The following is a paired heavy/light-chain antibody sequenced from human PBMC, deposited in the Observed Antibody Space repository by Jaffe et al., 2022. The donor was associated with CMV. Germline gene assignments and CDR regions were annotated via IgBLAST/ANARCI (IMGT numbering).Heavy chain of an antibody. CDR1: GGSISSSSYY. D-gene: IGHD6-19*01. Sequence: QLQLQESGPGLVKPSETLSLTCTVSGGSISSSSYYWGWIRQPPGKGLEWIGSIYYSGSTYYNPSLKSRVTISVDTSKNQFSLKLSSVTAADTAVYYCARSLGLRDGLRIAVAGTSWFDPWGQGTLVTVSS. CDR3: ARSLGLRDGLRIAVAGTSWFDP. J-gene: IGHJ5*02. CDR2: IYYSGST. V-gene: IGHV4-39*01.
Light chain of an antibody. Sequence: QSVLTQPPSVSAAPGQKVTISCSGSSSNIGNNYVSWYQQLPGTAPKLLIYENNKRPSGIPDRFSGSKSGTSATLGITGLQTGDEADYYCGTWDSSLSAGSVVFGGGTKLTVL. CDR1: SSNIGNNY. J-gene: IGLJ2*01. CDR3: GTWDSSLSAGSVV. CDR2: ENN. V-gene: IGLV1-51*02.